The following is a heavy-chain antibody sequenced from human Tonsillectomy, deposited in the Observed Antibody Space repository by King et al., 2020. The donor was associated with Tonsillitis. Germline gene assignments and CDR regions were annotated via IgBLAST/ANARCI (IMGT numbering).Heavy chain of an antibody. Sequence: VQLVESGGGLVQPGGSLRLSCAASGFTFSSYAMSWVRQAPGKGLEWVSAISGSGGSTYYADSVKGRFTISRDNSKNTLYLQMNSLRAEVTAVYYCAALLEWSAFYYYSGMDVWGQGTTVTVSS. CDR1: GFTFSSYA. J-gene: IGHJ6*02. D-gene: IGHD3-3*01. V-gene: IGHV3-23*04. CDR2: ISGSGGST. CDR3: AALLEWSAFYYYSGMDV.